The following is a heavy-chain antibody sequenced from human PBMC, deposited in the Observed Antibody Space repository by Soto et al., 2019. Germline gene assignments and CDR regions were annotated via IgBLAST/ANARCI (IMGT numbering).Heavy chain of an antibody. V-gene: IGHV3-21*01. Sequence: GGSLRLSCAASGFTFSSYSMNWVRQAPGKGLEWVSSISSSSSYIYYADSVKGRFTISRDNAKNSLYLQMNSLRAEDTAVYYCARDGGDYVSRYYYYYYMDVWGKGTTVTVSS. J-gene: IGHJ6*03. CDR1: GFTFSSYS. D-gene: IGHD2-21*02. CDR3: ARDGGDYVSRYYYYYYMDV. CDR2: ISSSSSYI.